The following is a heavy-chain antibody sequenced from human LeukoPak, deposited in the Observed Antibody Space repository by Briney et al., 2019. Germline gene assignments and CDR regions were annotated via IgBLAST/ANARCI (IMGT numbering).Heavy chain of an antibody. CDR2: ISSSGSTI. J-gene: IGHJ4*02. CDR3: AREPWELPRGTYYFDY. CDR1: GFTFSSYE. V-gene: IGHV3-48*03. D-gene: IGHD1-26*01. Sequence: QPGGSLRLSCAASGFTFSSYEMNWVRQAPGKGLEWVSYISSSGSTIYYADSVKGRFTISRDNAKTSLYLHMNSLRAEDTAVYYCAREPWELPRGTYYFDYWGQGTLVTVSS.